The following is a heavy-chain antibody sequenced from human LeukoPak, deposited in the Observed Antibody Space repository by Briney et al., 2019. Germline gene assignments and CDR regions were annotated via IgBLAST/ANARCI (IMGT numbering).Heavy chain of an antibody. Sequence: PSETLSLTCTVSGGSISSYYWSWIRQPPGKGLEWIGYIYYSGSTNYNPSLKSRVTISVDTSKNQFSLKLSSVTAADTAVYYCAATVLGYCSSTSCYGGFDYWGQGTLVTVSP. D-gene: IGHD2-2*01. CDR2: IYYSGST. J-gene: IGHJ4*02. V-gene: IGHV4-59*01. CDR1: GGSISSYY. CDR3: AATVLGYCSSTSCYGGFDY.